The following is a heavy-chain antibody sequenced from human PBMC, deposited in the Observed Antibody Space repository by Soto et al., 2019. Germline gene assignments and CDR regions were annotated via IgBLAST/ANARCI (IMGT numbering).Heavy chain of an antibody. CDR3: TTDPDTVTLFPFDY. CDR2: IKSKTDGGTT. Sequence: EVQLVESGGGLVKPGESLRLSCAASGFTFSNAWMNWVRQAPGKGLEWDGRIKSKTDGGTTDYAAPVKGRFTISRDDSKNTLYLQMNSLKTEDTAVYYCTTDPDTVTLFPFDYWGQGTLVTVSS. J-gene: IGHJ4*02. CDR1: GFTFSNAW. V-gene: IGHV3-15*07. D-gene: IGHD4-17*01.